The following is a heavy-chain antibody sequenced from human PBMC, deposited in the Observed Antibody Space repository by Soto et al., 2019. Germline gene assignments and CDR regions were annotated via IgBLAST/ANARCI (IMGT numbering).Heavy chain of an antibody. CDR2: IKSKTDGGTT. V-gene: IGHV3-15*01. Sequence: GGSLRLSCSASGFSFSNAWMSWVRQAPGKGLEWVGRIKSKTDGGTTDYAAPVKGRFTISRDDAKNTLYLQMDRLKTEDTAVYFCSTVYRSTIFRYRLDVWGQGTTVTVSS. J-gene: IGHJ6*02. D-gene: IGHD3-3*01. CDR3: STVYRSTIFRYRLDV. CDR1: GFSFSNAW.